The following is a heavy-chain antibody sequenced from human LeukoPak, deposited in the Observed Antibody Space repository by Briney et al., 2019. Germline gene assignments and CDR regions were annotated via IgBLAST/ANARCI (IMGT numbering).Heavy chain of an antibody. Sequence: QSGGSLRLSCAASGFTFSSYGMHWVRQAPGKGLEWVAFIRYDGSNKYYADSVKGRFTISRDNSKNTLYLQMNSLRAEDTAVYYCAKGGTTRNNWFDPWGQGTLVTVSS. CDR2: IRYDGSNK. CDR3: AKGGTTRNNWFDP. V-gene: IGHV3-30*02. CDR1: GFTFSSYG. D-gene: IGHD1-1*01. J-gene: IGHJ5*02.